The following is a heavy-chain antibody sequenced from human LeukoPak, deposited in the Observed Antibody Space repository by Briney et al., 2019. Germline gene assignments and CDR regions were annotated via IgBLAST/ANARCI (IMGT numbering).Heavy chain of an antibody. D-gene: IGHD3-10*01. J-gene: IGHJ3*02. V-gene: IGHV4-34*01. CDR1: GGSFSGYY. CDR2: INDSGST. Sequence: SETLSLTCAVYGGSFSGYYWSWIRQPPGKGLEWIGEINDSGSTKYNPSLKSRVTISVDTSKNQFSLKLSSVTAADTAVYYCARVGAPYYFGWFGESATGAFDIWGQGTMVTVSS. CDR3: ARVGAPYYFGWFGESATGAFDI.